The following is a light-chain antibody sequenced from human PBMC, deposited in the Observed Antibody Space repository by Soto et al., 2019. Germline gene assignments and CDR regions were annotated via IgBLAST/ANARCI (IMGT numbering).Light chain of an antibody. Sequence: QSVLTQPASVSGSPGQSITISCTGTSSDVGGYNYVSWYQQHPGKAPKLMIYEVSNRPSGVSDRFSGSRSGNTASLTISGLQAEDVSDYYCISYTSSSTWVFGGGTKVTVL. CDR3: ISYTSSSTWV. V-gene: IGLV2-14*01. CDR1: SSDVGGYNY. CDR2: EVS. J-gene: IGLJ3*02.